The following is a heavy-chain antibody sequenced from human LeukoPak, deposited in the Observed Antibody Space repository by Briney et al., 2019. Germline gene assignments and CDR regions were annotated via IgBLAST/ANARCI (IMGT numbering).Heavy chain of an antibody. Sequence: ASVKVSCKASGYSFSTYYIHWVRQAPGQGLGWMGIINPTGGSTTYAQKFQGRVTMTRDTSTSTVYMELSSLRSEDTAVYYCAKGGQEFDSWGQGTLVTVSA. V-gene: IGHV1-46*01. J-gene: IGHJ5*01. CDR1: GYSFSTYY. CDR2: INPTGGST. CDR3: AKGGQEFDS.